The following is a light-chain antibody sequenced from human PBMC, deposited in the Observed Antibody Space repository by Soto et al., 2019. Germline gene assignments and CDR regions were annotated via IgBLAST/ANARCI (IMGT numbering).Light chain of an antibody. Sequence: EIVMTQSPAALSVSPGERATLSCRASQSVSSYLAWYQQKPGQAPRLLIYDASTRATGIPARFSGSGSGTEFTLTISSLQSEDVAAYYCQQRNNWPLTFGGGTKVDIK. CDR1: QSVSSY. J-gene: IGKJ4*02. V-gene: IGKV3D-15*01. CDR2: DAS. CDR3: QQRNNWPLT.